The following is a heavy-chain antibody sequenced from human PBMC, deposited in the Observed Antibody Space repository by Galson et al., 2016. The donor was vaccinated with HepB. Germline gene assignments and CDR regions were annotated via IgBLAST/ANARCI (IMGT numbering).Heavy chain of an antibody. CDR3: ARGEGYNLY. J-gene: IGHJ4*02. V-gene: IGHV4-59*08. CDR2: AFYSGIT. Sequence: SETLSLTCTVSGVSISSYYWSWFRQPPEKGLEWIGCAFYSGITNYNPSLKSRVTISIDTSKNQFSLKLSSVTAADTAVYYCARGEGYNLYWGQGTLVTVSS. D-gene: IGHD5-24*01. CDR1: GVSISSYY.